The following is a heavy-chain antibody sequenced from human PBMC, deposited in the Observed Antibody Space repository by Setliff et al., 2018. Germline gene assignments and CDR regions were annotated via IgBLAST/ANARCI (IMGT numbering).Heavy chain of an antibody. Sequence: ASVKVSCKVSGYTLTELSMHWVRQAPGKGLEWMGGFDPEDGETIYAQKFQGRVTMTEDTSTDTAYMELSSLRSEDTAVYYCATYVGITYYYDSSGYPTHFQHWGQGTLVPSPQ. D-gene: IGHD3-22*01. CDR3: ATYVGITYYYDSSGYPTHFQH. J-gene: IGHJ1*01. CDR2: FDPEDGET. V-gene: IGHV1-24*01. CDR1: GYTLTELS.